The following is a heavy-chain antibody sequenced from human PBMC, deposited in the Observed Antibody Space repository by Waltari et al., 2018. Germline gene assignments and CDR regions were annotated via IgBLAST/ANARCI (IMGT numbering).Heavy chain of an antibody. V-gene: IGHV3-30*02. J-gene: IGHJ4*02. D-gene: IGHD6-19*01. CDR3: AKDIRNGWYADY. Sequence: QVQLVESGGGVVRPGGSLRLSGVASGFDFSYYGMHWLRQTPGEGLEWVAFIRHDRSSEHYGASVKGRFSISTENFKNTLYLQMNSLRIEDTGIYYCAKDIRNGWYADYLGQGTLVTVSS. CDR1: GFDFSYYG. CDR2: IRHDRSSE.